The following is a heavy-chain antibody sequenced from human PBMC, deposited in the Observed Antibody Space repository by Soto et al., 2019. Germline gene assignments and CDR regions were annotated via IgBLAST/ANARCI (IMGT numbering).Heavy chain of an antibody. D-gene: IGHD3-3*01. CDR2: IIPIFGTA. J-gene: IGHJ5*02. CDR3: ARVSYDFWSGAYNWFDP. Sequence: GASVKVSCKVSGGTFSSYAISWVRQAPGQGLEWMGGIIPIFGTANYAQKFQGRVTITADESTSTAYMELSSLRSDDTAVYYCARVSYDFWSGAYNWFDPWGQGTLVTVSS. V-gene: IGHV1-69*13. CDR1: GGTFSSYA.